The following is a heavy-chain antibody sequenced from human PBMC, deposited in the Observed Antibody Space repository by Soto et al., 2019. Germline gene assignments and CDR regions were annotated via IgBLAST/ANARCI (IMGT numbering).Heavy chain of an antibody. J-gene: IGHJ5*02. V-gene: IGHV3-13*01. CDR2: IGTAGDT. CDR3: ARGPVSGGSWWWFDP. CDR1: GFTFSSYG. D-gene: IGHD2-15*01. Sequence: GGSLRLSCAASGFTFSSYGMHWVRQPTGKSLEWVSAIGTAGDTYYPDSVKGRFTISRENAKNSLYLQMNSLRVGDTAVYYCARGPVSGGSWWWFDPWGQGTLVTVSS.